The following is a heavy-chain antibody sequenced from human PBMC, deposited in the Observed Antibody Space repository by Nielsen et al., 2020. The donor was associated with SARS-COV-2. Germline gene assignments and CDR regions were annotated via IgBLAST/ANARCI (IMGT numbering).Heavy chain of an antibody. Sequence: SETLSLTCAVSGGSISSSNWWSWVRQPPGKGLEWIGEIYHSGSTNYNPSLKSRVTISVDKSKNQFSLKLSSVTAADTAVYYCARHIVLMVYATYYYYYMDVWGKGTTVTVSS. CDR1: GGSISSSNW. D-gene: IGHD2-8*01. J-gene: IGHJ6*03. CDR2: IYHSGST. CDR3: ARHIVLMVYATYYYYYMDV. V-gene: IGHV4-4*02.